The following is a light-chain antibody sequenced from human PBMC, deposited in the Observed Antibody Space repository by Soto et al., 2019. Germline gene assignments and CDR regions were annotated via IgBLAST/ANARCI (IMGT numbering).Light chain of an antibody. CDR2: DVS. J-gene: IGLJ1*01. CDR1: TSDIGAYDY. V-gene: IGLV2-14*01. Sequence: QSALTQPASVSASPGQSITITCTGTTSDIGAYDYVSWYQQHPGKAPELIIYDVSNRPSGVSNRFSGSKSGNTASLTISGLQAEDEADYYCSSYTDSTYVFGPVTKLTVL. CDR3: SSYTDSTYV.